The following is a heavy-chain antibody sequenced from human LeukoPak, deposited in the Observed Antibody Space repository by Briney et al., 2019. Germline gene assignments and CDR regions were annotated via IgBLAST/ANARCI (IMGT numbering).Heavy chain of an antibody. CDR2: ISAYNGNT. J-gene: IGHJ4*02. Sequence: ASVKVSCTASGYTFTSYGTSWVRQAPGQGLEWMGWISAYNGNTNYAQKLQGRVTMTTDTSTSTAYMELRSLRSDDTAVYYCARDKGRIFWSGPTGDYWGQGTLVTVSS. CDR3: ARDKGRIFWSGPTGDY. V-gene: IGHV1-18*01. CDR1: GYTFTSYG. D-gene: IGHD3-3*01.